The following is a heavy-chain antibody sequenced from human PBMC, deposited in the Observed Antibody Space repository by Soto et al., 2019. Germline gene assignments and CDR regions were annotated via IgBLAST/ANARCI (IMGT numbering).Heavy chain of an antibody. CDR2: IIPIFGTA. V-gene: IGHV1-69*13. J-gene: IGHJ6*02. CDR1: GGTFSSYA. CDR3: ARDPTSVWEKIPVYGMDV. D-gene: IGHD1-1*01. Sequence: GASVKVSCKASGGTFSSYAISWVRQAPGQGLEWMGGIIPIFGTANYAQKFQGRVTITADESTGTAYMELSSLRSEDTAVYYCARDPTSVWEKIPVYGMDVWGQGTTVTVSS.